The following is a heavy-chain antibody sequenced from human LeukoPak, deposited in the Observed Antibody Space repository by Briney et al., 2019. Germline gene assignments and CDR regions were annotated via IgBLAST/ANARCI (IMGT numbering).Heavy chain of an antibody. CDR3: ATGPIDMTVDYLHY. V-gene: IGHV1-2*02. D-gene: IGHD1-1*01. CDR1: GYTFTGYY. CDR2: INPNGGGT. Sequence: ASVKVSCKASGYTFTGYYMHWVRQAPGQGLEWMGWINPNGGGTDYAQKFQGRVTMTRDTSISTAYMDLSRLRSDDTAVYYCATGPIDMTVDYLHYWGQGTLVTVSS. J-gene: IGHJ4*02.